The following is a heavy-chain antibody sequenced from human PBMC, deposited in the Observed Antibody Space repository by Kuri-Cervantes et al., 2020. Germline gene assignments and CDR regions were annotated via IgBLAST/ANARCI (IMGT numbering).Heavy chain of an antibody. CDR1: GYSFTSYW. Sequence: KVSCKGSGYSFTSYWIGWVRQMPGKGLEWMGIIYPGDSDSRYSPSFQSQVTISADKSISTAYLQWSSLKASDTAIYYCARHKGLDVWGQGTTVTVSS. CDR2: IYPGDSDS. V-gene: IGHV5-51*01. CDR3: ARHKGLDV. J-gene: IGHJ6*02.